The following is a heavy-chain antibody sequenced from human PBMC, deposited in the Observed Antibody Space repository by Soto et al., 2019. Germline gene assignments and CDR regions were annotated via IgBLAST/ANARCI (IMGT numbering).Heavy chain of an antibody. Sequence: SGPTLVNPTQTLTLTCTFSGFSLSTSGVGVGWIRKPPGKALEWLSLIYWDDDKRYSPSLKSRLTITKDTSKNQVVLTMTNMDPVDTATYYCAHRPSYCSGGSCYSGFDYWGQGTLVTVSS. CDR1: GFSLSTSGVG. J-gene: IGHJ4*02. D-gene: IGHD2-15*01. V-gene: IGHV2-5*02. CDR3: AHRPSYCSGGSCYSGFDY. CDR2: IYWDDDK.